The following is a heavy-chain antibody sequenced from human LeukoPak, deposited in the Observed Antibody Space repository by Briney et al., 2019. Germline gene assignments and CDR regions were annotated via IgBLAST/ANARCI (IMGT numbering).Heavy chain of an antibody. J-gene: IGHJ4*02. CDR1: GGSISSSSYY. CDR3: ASRRGSGNHYFDY. Sequence: PSETLSLTCTVSGGSISSSSYYWGWIRQPPGKGLEWIGSIYYSGSTYYNPSLKSRVTISVDTSKNQFSLKLSSVTAADTAVYYCASRRGSGNHYFDYWGQGTLVTVSS. V-gene: IGHV4-39*01. CDR2: IYYSGST. D-gene: IGHD3-10*01.